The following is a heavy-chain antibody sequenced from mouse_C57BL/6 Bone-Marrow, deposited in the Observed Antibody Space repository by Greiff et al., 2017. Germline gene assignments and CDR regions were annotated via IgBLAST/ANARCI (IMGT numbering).Heavy chain of an antibody. D-gene: IGHD2-4*01. Sequence: QVQLQQPGAELVKPGASVKMSCKASGYTFTSYWITWVKQRPGQGLEWIGDIYPGSGSTNYNEKFKSKATLTVDTSSSTAYMQLSSLAYEDSAVYYSARWFYDYALDYWGQGTTLTVSS. CDR3: ARWFYDYALDY. J-gene: IGHJ2*01. V-gene: IGHV1-55*01. CDR1: GYTFTSYW. CDR2: IYPGSGST.